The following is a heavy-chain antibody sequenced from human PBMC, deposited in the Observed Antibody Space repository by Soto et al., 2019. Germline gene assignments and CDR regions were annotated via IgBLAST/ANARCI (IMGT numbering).Heavy chain of an antibody. CDR3: AREGIAAALDY. CDR2: ISSSSYI. V-gene: IGHV3-21*01. J-gene: IGHJ4*02. D-gene: IGHD6-13*01. CDR1: GFTFSSSG. Sequence: GGSLRLSCAASGFTFSSSGMHWVRQAPGKGLEWVSSISSSSYIYYADSVKGRFTISRDNAKNSLYLQVNSLRAEDTAVYYCAREGIAAALDYWGQGTLVTVSS.